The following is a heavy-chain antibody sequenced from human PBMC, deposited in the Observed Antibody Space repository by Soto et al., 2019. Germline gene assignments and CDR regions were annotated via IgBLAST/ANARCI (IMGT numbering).Heavy chain of an antibody. J-gene: IGHJ4*02. CDR1: GGSVSSVNDY. CDR3: ARLDLTYYFDY. V-gene: IGHV4-61*01. D-gene: IGHD3-3*01. CDR2: IYHSGIT. Sequence: SETRSLTCSVSGGSVSSVNDYWSWSRQPPGKGLEWIGYIYHSGITNYNPSLKSRVTISLNTSKNQCSLTLTSVTAADTAVYYCARLDLTYYFDYWGQGTPVTVSS.